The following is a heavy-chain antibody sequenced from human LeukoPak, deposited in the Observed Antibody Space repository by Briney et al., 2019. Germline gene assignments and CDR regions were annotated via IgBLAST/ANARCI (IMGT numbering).Heavy chain of an antibody. V-gene: IGHV4-31*03. CDR3: ARGNSGYDPSRMDV. Sequence: SETLSLTCTVSGGSISSGGYYWSWIRQHPGKGLEWIGYIYYSGSTYYNPSLKSRVTISVDTSNNQFSLKLSSVTAADTAVYYCARGNSGYDPSRMDVWGQGTTVTVSS. CDR1: GGSISSGGYY. J-gene: IGHJ6*02. D-gene: IGHD5-12*01. CDR2: IYYSGST.